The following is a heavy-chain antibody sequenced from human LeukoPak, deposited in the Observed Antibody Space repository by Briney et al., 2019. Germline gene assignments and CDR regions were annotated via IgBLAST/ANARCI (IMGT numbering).Heavy chain of an antibody. J-gene: IGHJ4*02. CDR2: ISRNGETT. CDR1: RFTFSDYA. V-gene: IGHV3-23*01. D-gene: IGHD7-27*01. Sequence: GGSLRLSCAASRFTFSDYAMNWVRQAPGRGLEWVSAISRNGETTYYADSVKGRFTISRDNSKNTLYLQMNSLRAEDTAVYYCAKDYNWGTYWGQGALVTVSS. CDR3: AKDYNWGTY.